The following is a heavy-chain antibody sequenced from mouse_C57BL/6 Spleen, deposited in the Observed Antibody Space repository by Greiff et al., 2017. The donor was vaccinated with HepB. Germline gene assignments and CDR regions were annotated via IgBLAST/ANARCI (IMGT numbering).Heavy chain of an antibody. CDR2: IYPGSGST. J-gene: IGHJ3*01. CDR1: GYTFTSYW. D-gene: IGHD2-3*01. V-gene: IGHV1-55*01. Sequence: QVQLQQPGAELVKPGASVKMSCKASGYTFTSYWITWVKQRPGQGLEWIGDIYPGSGSTNYNEKFKSKATLTVDTSSSTAYMQLSSLTSEDSAVYYCARGDGYYEAFAYWGQGTLVTVSA. CDR3: ARGDGYYEAFAY.